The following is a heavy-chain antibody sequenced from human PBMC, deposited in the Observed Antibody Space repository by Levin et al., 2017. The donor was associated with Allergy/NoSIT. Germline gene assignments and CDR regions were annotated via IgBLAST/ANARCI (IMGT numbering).Heavy chain of an antibody. V-gene: IGHV3-15*01. D-gene: IGHD6-19*01. J-gene: IGHJ4*02. CDR1: GFTFSNAW. CDR3: TTSYVAGTGY. Sequence: PSETLSLTCAASGFTFSNAWMSWVRQAPGKGLEWVGRIKSKTDGGTTDYAAPVKGRFTISRDDSKNMLYLQMNSLKTEDTAVYYCTTSYVAGTGYWGQGTLVTVSS. CDR2: IKSKTDGGTT.